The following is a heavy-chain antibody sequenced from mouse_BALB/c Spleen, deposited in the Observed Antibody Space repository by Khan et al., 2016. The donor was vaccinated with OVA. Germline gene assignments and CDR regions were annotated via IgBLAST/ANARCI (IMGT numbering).Heavy chain of an antibody. D-gene: IGHD2-14*01. CDR1: GYTFTSNT. CDR2: INPRSGYT. Sequence: QVQLQQSGAELARPGASVRMSCKASGYTFTSNTMHWVKKRPGQGLEWIGYINPRSGYTNFNQNFKDKATLTADKSSSTAYMQLSSLTSEDSAVYYCGRRTTGYTMDYWGQGTSVTVSS. V-gene: IGHV1-4*01. CDR3: GRRTTGYTMDY. J-gene: IGHJ4*01.